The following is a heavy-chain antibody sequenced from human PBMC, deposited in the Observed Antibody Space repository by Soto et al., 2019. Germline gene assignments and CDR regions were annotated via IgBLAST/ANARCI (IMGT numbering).Heavy chain of an antibody. CDR2: INSDGSST. D-gene: IGHD3-22*01. Sequence: GGSLRLSCAASGFTFSSYWMHWVRQAPGKGLVWVSRINSDGSSTSYADSVKGRFTISRDNAKNTLYLQMNSLRAEDTAVYYCASPAPNSSGYRYGMDVWGQGTTVTVSS. CDR1: GFTFSSYW. J-gene: IGHJ6*02. V-gene: IGHV3-74*01. CDR3: ASPAPNSSGYRYGMDV.